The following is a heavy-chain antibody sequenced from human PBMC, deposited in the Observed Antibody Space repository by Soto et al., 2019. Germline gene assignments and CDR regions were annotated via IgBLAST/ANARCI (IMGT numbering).Heavy chain of an antibody. D-gene: IGHD3-10*01. J-gene: IGHJ5*02. CDR3: TRGELWWAS. CDR1: GGSISSAGDY. Sequence: QVQLQESSPGLVKSSQTLSLICTVSGGSISSAGDYWSWIRQHPGKGLEWIGFRYYNGNTFYNPSLQSRVTISVDTSKNQFFLKLTSVTAADTALYFCTRGELWWASWGQGILVTVSS. CDR2: RYYNGNT. V-gene: IGHV4-31*03.